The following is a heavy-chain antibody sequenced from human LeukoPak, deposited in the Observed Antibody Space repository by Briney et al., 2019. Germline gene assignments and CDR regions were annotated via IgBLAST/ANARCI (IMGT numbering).Heavy chain of an antibody. CDR3: AKDSSPMRQYYFDY. CDR1: GFTVSSNY. Sequence: GGSLRLSCAASGFTVSSNYMSWVRQAPGKGLEWVSVIYSGGSTYYADSVKGRFTISRDNSKNTLYLQMNSLRAEDTAVYYCAKDSSPMRQYYFDYWGQGTLVTVSS. J-gene: IGHJ4*02. V-gene: IGHV3-53*01. CDR2: IYSGGST. D-gene: IGHD3-22*01.